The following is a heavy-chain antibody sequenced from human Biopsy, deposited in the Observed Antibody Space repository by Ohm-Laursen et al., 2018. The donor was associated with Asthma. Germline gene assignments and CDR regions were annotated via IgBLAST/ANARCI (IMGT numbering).Heavy chain of an antibody. Sequence: LSLTCAASGFTFSSYGMHWVRQAPGKGLEWVAVIWYDGGNKYYADSVKGRFIISRDNSKNTLYLQMSSLRAEDTAVYYCARDIVATMIGYYYYGMDVWGQGTTVTVSS. J-gene: IGHJ6*02. V-gene: IGHV3-33*01. D-gene: IGHD5-12*01. CDR3: ARDIVATMIGYYYYGMDV. CDR2: IWYDGGNK. CDR1: GFTFSSYG.